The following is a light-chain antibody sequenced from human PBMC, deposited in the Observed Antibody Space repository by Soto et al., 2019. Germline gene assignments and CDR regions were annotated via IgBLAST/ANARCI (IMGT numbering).Light chain of an antibody. Sequence: SYELTQPPSVSVSPGQTASITCSGDKLGYKYACWYQQKPGQSPVLVIYQDVKRPSGIPERFSGSNSGNTATLTISGTQAMDEADYYCQAWDNGTVVFGGGTKLTVL. CDR3: QAWDNGTVV. V-gene: IGLV3-1*01. J-gene: IGLJ2*01. CDR2: QDV. CDR1: KLGYKY.